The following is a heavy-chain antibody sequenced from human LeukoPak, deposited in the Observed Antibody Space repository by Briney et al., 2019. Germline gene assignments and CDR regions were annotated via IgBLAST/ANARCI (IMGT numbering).Heavy chain of an antibody. CDR2: ISYDESNK. Sequence: GGSLRLSCAASGFTFSSYGMHWVRQAPGKGLEWVAVISYDESNKYYADSVKGRFTISRDNSKNTLYLQMNSLRAEDTAVYYCAKFGRVGYYYDSSGYDYWGQGTLVTVSS. CDR1: GFTFSSYG. J-gene: IGHJ4*02. D-gene: IGHD3-22*01. V-gene: IGHV3-30*18. CDR3: AKFGRVGYYYDSSGYDY.